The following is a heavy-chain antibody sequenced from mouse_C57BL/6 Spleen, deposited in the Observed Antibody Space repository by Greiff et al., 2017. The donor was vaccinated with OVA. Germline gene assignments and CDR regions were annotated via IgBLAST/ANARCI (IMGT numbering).Heavy chain of an antibody. J-gene: IGHJ3*01. CDR1: GYTFTSYW. D-gene: IGHD2-3*01. Sequence: QVQLKQPGAELVKPGASVKMSCKASGYTFTSYWITWVKQRPGQGLEWIGDIYPGSGSTNYNEKFKSKATLTVDTSSSTAYMQLRSLTSEDSAVYYCARPYDGPWFAYWGQGTLVTVSA. CDR3: ARPYDGPWFAY. CDR2: IYPGSGST. V-gene: IGHV1-55*01.